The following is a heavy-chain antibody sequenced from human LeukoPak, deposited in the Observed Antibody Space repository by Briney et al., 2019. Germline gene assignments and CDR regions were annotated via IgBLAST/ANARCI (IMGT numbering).Heavy chain of an antibody. CDR1: GASITSSNYY. V-gene: IGHV4-39*07. CDR2: IYYTGIT. J-gene: IGHJ4*02. CDR3: ARGRRADSWEPLDY. Sequence: PSETLSLTCTVSGASITSSNYYWLWLRQPPGKGLEWIESIYYTGITYYNLSLKSRVTISVDTSKYQRSLRLSSVTAADTAVYYCARGRRADSWEPLDYWGQGTLVTVSS. D-gene: IGHD1-26*01.